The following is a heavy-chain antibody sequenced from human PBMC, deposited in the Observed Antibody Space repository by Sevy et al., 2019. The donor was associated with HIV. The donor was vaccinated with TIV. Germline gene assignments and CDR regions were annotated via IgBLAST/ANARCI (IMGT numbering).Heavy chain of an antibody. V-gene: IGHV3-21*01. Sequence: GGSLRLSCAASGFTFNSYSMNWVRQAPGKGLEWVSSISSSSSYIYYADSVKGRFTISRDNAKNYLYLQMNSLRAEDTAVYYCARDYYDSSGYFDFAFDIWGQGTMVTVSS. CDR2: ISSSSSYI. J-gene: IGHJ3*02. CDR1: GFTFNSYS. CDR3: ARDYYDSSGYFDFAFDI. D-gene: IGHD3-22*01.